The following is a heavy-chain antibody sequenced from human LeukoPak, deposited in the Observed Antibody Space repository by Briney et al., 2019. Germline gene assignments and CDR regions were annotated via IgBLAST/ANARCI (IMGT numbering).Heavy chain of an antibody. CDR2: IYYSGST. J-gene: IGHJ4*02. CDR3: ARTRRLYYYDSSGYYFDY. D-gene: IGHD3-22*01. Sequence: SETLSLTCTVSGGSISSYYWSWIRQPPGKGLEWIGYIYYSGSTNYNPSLKSRVTISVDTSKNQFSLKLSSVTAADTAAYYCARTRRLYYYDSSGYYFDYWGQGTLVTVSS. V-gene: IGHV4-59*12. CDR1: GGSISSYY.